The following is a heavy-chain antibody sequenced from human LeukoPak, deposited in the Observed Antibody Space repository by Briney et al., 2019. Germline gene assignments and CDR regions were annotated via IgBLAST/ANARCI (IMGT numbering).Heavy chain of an antibody. CDR3: ATEKWYCSGGSCYSFY. J-gene: IGHJ4*02. V-gene: IGHV1-3*01. Sequence: ASVKVSCKASGYSFSTYAIHWVRQAPGQRLEWMGWINAGNGNTKYSQKFQDRVSMTRDTSASAAYMELSSLRSEDTAVYYCATEKWYCSGGSCYSFYWGQGTLVTVSS. D-gene: IGHD2-15*01. CDR2: INAGNGNT. CDR1: GYSFSTYA.